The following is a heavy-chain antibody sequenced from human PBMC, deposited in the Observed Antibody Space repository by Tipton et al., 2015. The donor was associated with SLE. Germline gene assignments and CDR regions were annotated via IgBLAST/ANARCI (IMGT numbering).Heavy chain of an antibody. CDR3: ARGRLRFLEQFSN. D-gene: IGHD3-3*01. V-gene: IGHV4-31*01. CDR1: GASISTDGVY. J-gene: IGHJ4*02. Sequence: TLSLTCTVSGASISTDGVYWSWIRQHPGKGLEWIGNIYYSGTTYYNTSFKSQFTISVDTSNNQFSLKVNSVTAADTAVYYCARGRLRFLEQFSNWGQGTLVTVSS. CDR2: IYYSGTT.